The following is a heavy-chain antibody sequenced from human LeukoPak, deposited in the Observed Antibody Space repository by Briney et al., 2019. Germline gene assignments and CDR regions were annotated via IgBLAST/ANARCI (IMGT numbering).Heavy chain of an antibody. J-gene: IGHJ5*02. CDR3: AKNGQSGFSFDP. Sequence: GGSLRLSCAASGFTFSSYAMHWVRQAPGKGLEWVAVISYDGNNEFYADSVKGRFTISRDNSKNTLYLQMNSLRTEDTAVYYCAKNGQSGFSFDPWGQGTLVTVSS. V-gene: IGHV3-30-3*02. CDR1: GFTFSSYA. D-gene: IGHD3-3*01. CDR2: ISYDGNNE.